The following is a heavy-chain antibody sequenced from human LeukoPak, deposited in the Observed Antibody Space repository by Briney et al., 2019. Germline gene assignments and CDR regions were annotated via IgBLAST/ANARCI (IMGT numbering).Heavy chain of an antibody. J-gene: IGHJ3*02. V-gene: IGHV1-2*02. CDR3: ARVAGNAGLGAFDI. Sequence: EASVKVSCKASGYTFTGYYMHWVRQAPGQGLEWMGWINPNSGGTNYAQKFQGRVTMTRDTSISTAYMELSRLRSDDTAVYYCARVAGNAGLGAFDIWGQGTMVTVSS. CDR2: INPNSGGT. CDR1: GYTFTGYY. D-gene: IGHD4-23*01.